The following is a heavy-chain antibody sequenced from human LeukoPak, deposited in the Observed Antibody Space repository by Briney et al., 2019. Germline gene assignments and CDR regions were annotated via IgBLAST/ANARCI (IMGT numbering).Heavy chain of an antibody. J-gene: IGHJ4*02. CDR3: ARAGITMIVAIYYLDY. V-gene: IGHV4-38-2*02. CDR2: IYHSGST. CDR1: GYSISSGYY. Sequence: SETLSLTCTVSGYSISSGYYWGWIRQPPGKGLEWIGSIYHSGSTYYNPSLKSRVTISVDTSKNQFSLKLSSVTAADTAVYYCARAGITMIVAIYYLDYWGQGTLVTVSS. D-gene: IGHD3-22*01.